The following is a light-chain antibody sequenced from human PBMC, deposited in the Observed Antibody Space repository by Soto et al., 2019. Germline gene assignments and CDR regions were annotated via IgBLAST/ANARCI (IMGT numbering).Light chain of an antibody. V-gene: IGKV3-20*01. CDR3: QPYVSSPWA. CDR1: QSLTNSF. CDR2: GAS. J-gene: IGKJ1*01. Sequence: EVVLAQSAGTLSLSPGERATLSCRASQSLTNSFLARNHQHPGQAASLLIHGASRRATGLPDRFTGSGSGTDFTLPINRLEPEDSAVYYCQPYVSSPWAFAQGTK.